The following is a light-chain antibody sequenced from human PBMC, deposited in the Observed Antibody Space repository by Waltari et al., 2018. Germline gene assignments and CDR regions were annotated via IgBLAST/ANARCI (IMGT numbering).Light chain of an antibody. Sequence: EIVLTQSPASLSLSPGDRATLSCRASQSVGRTLAWYQQRPGQAPRLLIYDASTRATGIPDRFSGSGSGTDFSLTISRLEPKDFAVYYCQKYGTRPATFGQGTKVEVK. CDR2: DAS. CDR3: QKYGTRPAT. CDR1: QSVGRT. J-gene: IGKJ1*01. V-gene: IGKV3-20*01.